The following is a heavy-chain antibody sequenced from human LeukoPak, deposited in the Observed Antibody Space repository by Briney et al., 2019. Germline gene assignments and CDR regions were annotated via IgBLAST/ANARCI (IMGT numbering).Heavy chain of an antibody. J-gene: IGHJ4*02. D-gene: IGHD3-16*01. CDR2: IRYDGSQK. CDR3: ARDLLSLPHKYFDS. V-gene: IGHV3-30*02. Sequence: PGGSLRLSCAASGFSFSNYGMHWVRQAPGKGLEWAAYIRYDGSQKYYGDSVKGRFTISRDNSKNTVYLQMNSLRDEDTAVYYCARDLLSLPHKYFDSWGQGTLVTVSS. CDR1: GFSFSNYG.